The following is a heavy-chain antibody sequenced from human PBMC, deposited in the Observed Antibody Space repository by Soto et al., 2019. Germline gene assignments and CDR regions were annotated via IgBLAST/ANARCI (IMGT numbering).Heavy chain of an antibody. CDR1: GFTFSSYA. CDR2: ISGSGGST. Sequence: EVQLLESGGGLVQHGGSLRLSCAASGFTFSSYAMSWVRQAPGKGLEWVSAISGSGGSTYYADSVKGRFTISRDNSKNTLYLQMNSLRADDTAVYYCAKDTYYDILTGYLFDYWGQGTLVTVSS. V-gene: IGHV3-23*01. J-gene: IGHJ4*02. D-gene: IGHD3-9*01. CDR3: AKDTYYDILTGYLFDY.